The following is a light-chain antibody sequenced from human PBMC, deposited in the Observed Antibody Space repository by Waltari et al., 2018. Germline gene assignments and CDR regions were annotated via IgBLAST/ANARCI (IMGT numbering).Light chain of an antibody. V-gene: IGKV3-15*01. Sequence: ELVMTQSPATLSVSPGERATLSCRASQSASTSLAWYQQTPGQAPRLLIYRASTRAAGIPDRFSGSGSGTEFTLTISSLQSDDVATYYCQQYKSHYRTFGHGTRVEVK. CDR1: QSASTS. CDR3: QQYKSHYRT. J-gene: IGKJ1*01. CDR2: RAS.